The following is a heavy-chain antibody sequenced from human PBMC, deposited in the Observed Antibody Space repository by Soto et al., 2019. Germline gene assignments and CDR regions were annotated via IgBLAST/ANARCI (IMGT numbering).Heavy chain of an antibody. Sequence: QVQLVQSGAEVKKPGSSVKVSCKASGGTFSSYAISWVRQAPGQGLEWMGGIIPIFGTANYAQKFQGRVTICADESASTAYVELSSLRSEDTAVYYCASGADIVATIRGVFDYWGQGTLATVSS. CDR3: ASGADIVATIRGVFDY. CDR1: GGTFSSYA. J-gene: IGHJ4*02. CDR2: IIPIFGTA. D-gene: IGHD5-12*01. V-gene: IGHV1-69*12.